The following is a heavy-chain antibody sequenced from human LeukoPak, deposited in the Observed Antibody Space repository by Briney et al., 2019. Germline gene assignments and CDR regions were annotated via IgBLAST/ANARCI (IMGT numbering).Heavy chain of an antibody. J-gene: IGHJ4*02. CDR1: GFTFTSYW. Sequence: GGSLRLSCAASGFTFTSYWMHWVRQAPGKGLVWVSHINTDGTITTYADSVKGRFTISRDNAKNTLYLQMNSLRAEDTAVYYCARDLAAARDYWGQGTLVTVSS. CDR3: ARDLAAARDY. D-gene: IGHD6-13*01. V-gene: IGHV3-74*01. CDR2: INTDGTIT.